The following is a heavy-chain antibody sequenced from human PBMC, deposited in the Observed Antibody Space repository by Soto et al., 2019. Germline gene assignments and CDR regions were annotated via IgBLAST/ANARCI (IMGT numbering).Heavy chain of an antibody. V-gene: IGHV3-53*01. CDR2: IYSGHTT. J-gene: IGHJ4*02. CDR3: VRGPSDHKLRLVEWPYGDY. D-gene: IGHD3-3*01. Sequence: PGWSLRLSCVASGFIVSSNQMSWVRQAPGKGLEWVSVIYSGHTTYYADSVEGRFTISRDDSKNTLYLQMNSLRVEDTAVYYCVRGPSDHKLRLVEWPYGDYWGQGALVTVSS. CDR1: GFIVSSNQ.